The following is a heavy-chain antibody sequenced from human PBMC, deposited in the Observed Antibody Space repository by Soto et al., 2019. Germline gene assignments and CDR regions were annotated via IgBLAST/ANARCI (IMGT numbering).Heavy chain of an antibody. V-gene: IGHV1-69*13. D-gene: IGHD2-15*01. CDR1: GGTFSSYA. CDR2: IIPIFGTA. CDR3: ASSTRIFNKPTGY. Sequence: SVKVSCKASGGTFSSYAISWVRQAPGQGLEWMGGIIPIFGTANYAQKFQGRVTITADESTSTAYMELSSLRSEDTAVHYCASSTRIFNKPTGYWGQGTLVTVSS. J-gene: IGHJ4*02.